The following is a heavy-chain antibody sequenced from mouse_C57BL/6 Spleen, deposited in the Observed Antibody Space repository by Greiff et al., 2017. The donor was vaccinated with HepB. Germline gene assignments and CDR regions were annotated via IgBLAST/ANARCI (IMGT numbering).Heavy chain of an antibody. D-gene: IGHD2-1*01. CDR2: INPDYGTT. CDR3: ARSDALGNYWYCDV. J-gene: IGHJ1*03. V-gene: IGHV1-39*01. Sequence: VQLQQSGPELVKPGASVKISCKASGYSFTDYNMNWVKQSNGKSLEWIGVINPDYGTTSYNQKFKGKATLTVDQSSSTDYLQLNSLTSEDSAVYYCARSDALGNYWYCDVWGTGTTVTVSS. CDR1: GYSFTDYN.